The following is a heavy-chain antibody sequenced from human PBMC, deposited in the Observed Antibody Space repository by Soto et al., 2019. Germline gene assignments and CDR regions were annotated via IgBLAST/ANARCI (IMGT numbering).Heavy chain of an antibody. Sequence: ASVKVSCQASGYTFTSYYMHWLRQAPGQGLEWMGIINPSGGSTSYAQKFQGRVTMTRDTSTSTVYMELSSLRSEDTAVYYCARAGIVVVPAATEVWFDPWGQGTLVTVSS. CDR1: GYTFTSYY. V-gene: IGHV1-46*01. J-gene: IGHJ5*02. CDR3: ARAGIVVVPAATEVWFDP. CDR2: INPSGGST. D-gene: IGHD2-2*01.